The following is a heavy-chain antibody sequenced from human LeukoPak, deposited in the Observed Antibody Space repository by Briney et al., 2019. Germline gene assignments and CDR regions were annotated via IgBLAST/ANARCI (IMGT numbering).Heavy chain of an antibody. CDR2: INPSGGT. V-gene: IGHV1-46*01. D-gene: IGHD1-1*01. J-gene: IGHJ5*02. Sequence: WMGIINPSGGTSYSQKLQGRITLTRDTTTLYMELSSLRSEDTAVYYCAREGVVGTGLDLWGQGTLVTVSS. CDR3: AREGVVGTGLDL.